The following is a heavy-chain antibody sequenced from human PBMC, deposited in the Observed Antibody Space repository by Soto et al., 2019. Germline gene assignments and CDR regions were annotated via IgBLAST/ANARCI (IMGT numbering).Heavy chain of an antibody. Sequence: ASVKVSCKASGGTFSSYAISWVRQAPGQGLEWMGGIIPIFGTANYAQKFQGRVTITADKSTSTAYMELSSLRSEDTAVYYCARDLTSSGYYREYFQHWGQGTLVTVSS. D-gene: IGHD3-22*01. V-gene: IGHV1-69*06. CDR1: GGTFSSYA. CDR2: IIPIFGTA. J-gene: IGHJ1*01. CDR3: ARDLTSSGYYREYFQH.